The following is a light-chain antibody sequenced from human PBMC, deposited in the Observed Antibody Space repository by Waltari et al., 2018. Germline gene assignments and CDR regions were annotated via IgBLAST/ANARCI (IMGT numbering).Light chain of an antibody. Sequence: DIQMTQYPSTVSASLGDRVTITCRASQHLNTFLSWYQQKPGAVPNLLIYDASTLERGVPSRFSGSGSGTHFTLTISGLQPDDFATYYCQQYYDYPINFGQGTKVEI. CDR1: QHLNTF. CDR3: QQYYDYPIN. J-gene: IGKJ1*01. V-gene: IGKV1-5*01. CDR2: DAS.